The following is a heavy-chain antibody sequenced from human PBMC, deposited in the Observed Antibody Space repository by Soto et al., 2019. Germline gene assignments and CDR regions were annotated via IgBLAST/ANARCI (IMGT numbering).Heavy chain of an antibody. V-gene: IGHV2-5*02. Sequence: QITLKESGPPLVKPTQTLTLTCTFPGFALNTGGLGVGWIRQPPGKALEWVALIYWDGDKRYSPSLKSRLSITKANFNNQVVLIMTNMDPVATAIYYCVYSRCGGDWLRSYSSKYYYVMHVWGQGTTVTVSS. J-gene: IGHJ6*02. CDR3: VYSRCGGDWLRSYSSKYYYVMHV. CDR2: IYWDGDK. CDR1: GFALNTGGLG. D-gene: IGHD2-21*02.